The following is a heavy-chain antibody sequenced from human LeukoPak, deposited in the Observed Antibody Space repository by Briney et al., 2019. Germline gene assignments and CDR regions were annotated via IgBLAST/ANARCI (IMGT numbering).Heavy chain of an antibody. V-gene: IGHV4-59*06. D-gene: IGHD6-13*01. CDR3: ARVGGEQQQTPFDY. J-gene: IGHJ4*02. CDR1: GDSINAYY. Sequence: SETLSLTCTVSGDSINAYYWGWIRQPPGKGLEWIGYIYYSGSNYYNPSLKSRVTISVDTSKNQFSLKLSSVTAADTAVYYCARVGGEQQQTPFDYWGQGTLVTVSS. CDR2: IYYSGSN.